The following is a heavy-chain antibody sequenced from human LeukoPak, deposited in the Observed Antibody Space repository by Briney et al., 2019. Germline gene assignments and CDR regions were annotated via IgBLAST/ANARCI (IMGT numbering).Heavy chain of an antibody. D-gene: IGHD6-13*01. V-gene: IGHV4-61*01. Sequence: PSETLSLTCTVSGGSVSSGSYYWSWIRQPPGKGLEWIGYIYYSGSTNYNPSLKSRVTISVDTSKNQFSLKLSSVTAADTAVYYCARDEISSSAVDYWGQGTLVTVSS. CDR2: IYYSGST. J-gene: IGHJ4*02. CDR1: GGSVSSGSYY. CDR3: ARDEISSSAVDY.